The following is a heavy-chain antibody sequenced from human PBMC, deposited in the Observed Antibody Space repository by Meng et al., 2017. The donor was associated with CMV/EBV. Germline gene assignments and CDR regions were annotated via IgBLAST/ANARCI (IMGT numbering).Heavy chain of an antibody. J-gene: IGHJ4*02. CDR1: GGSISSGDYD. CDR2: IYYSGST. Sequence: QVQLQGSGPALVQPSQTLSLTCTVAGGSISSGDYDWSWIRQRPGKGLKWIGYIYYSGSTYYNPSLKSRVTISVDTSKNQFSLKLSSVTAADTAVYYCAREGDNPFDYWGQGTLVTVSS. V-gene: IGHV4-30-4*08. D-gene: IGHD2-21*02. CDR3: AREGDNPFDY.